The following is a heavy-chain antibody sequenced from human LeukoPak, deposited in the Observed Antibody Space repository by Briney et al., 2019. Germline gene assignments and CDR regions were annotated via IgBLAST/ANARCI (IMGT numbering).Heavy chain of an antibody. V-gene: IGHV3-66*01. D-gene: IGHD1-26*01. J-gene: IGHJ4*02. CDR1: GFTVSSNY. CDR3: ASSSGSGRGSYDY. Sequence: GGSLRLSCAASGFTVSSNYMSWVRQAPGKGLEWVLVIYSGGSTYYADSVKGRFTISRDNSKNTLYLQMNSLRAEDTAVYYCASSSGSGRGSYDYWGQGTLVTVSS. CDR2: IYSGGST.